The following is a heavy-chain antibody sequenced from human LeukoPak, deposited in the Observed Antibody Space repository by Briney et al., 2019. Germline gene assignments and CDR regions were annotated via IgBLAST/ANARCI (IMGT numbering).Heavy chain of an antibody. CDR1: GFTFSNFG. CDR3: AKKNSLGSGAGDPLDV. Sequence: GGSLRLSCVASGFTFSNFGMHWVRQAPGKGLEWMAVISYDGSLKYYLDSVKGRFTMSRDNSKNTLFLQMDSLRVEDTAVYYCAKKNSLGSGAGDPLDVWGHGTLVTVSS. J-gene: IGHJ3*01. V-gene: IGHV3-30*18. CDR2: ISYDGSLK. D-gene: IGHD3-10*01.